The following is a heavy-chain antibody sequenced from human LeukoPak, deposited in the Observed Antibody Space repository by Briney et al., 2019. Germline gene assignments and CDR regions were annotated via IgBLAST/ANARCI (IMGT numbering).Heavy chain of an antibody. CDR1: GGSISSGSYY. D-gene: IGHD5-18*01. V-gene: IGHV4-61*09. Sequence: SQTLSLTCTVSGGSISSGSYYWSWIRQPAGKGLEWIGYIYHSGSTNYNPSLKSRVTISVDTSKNQFSLKLSSVTAADTAVYYCTTLRGYSYGWNYWGQGTLVTVSS. J-gene: IGHJ4*02. CDR2: IYHSGST. CDR3: TTLRGYSYGWNY.